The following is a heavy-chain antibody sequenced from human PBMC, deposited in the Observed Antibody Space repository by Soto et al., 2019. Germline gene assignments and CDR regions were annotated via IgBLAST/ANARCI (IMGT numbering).Heavy chain of an antibody. CDR1: GFTFSDYY. CDR3: ARRGPGTYFDY. J-gene: IGHJ4*02. V-gene: IGHV3-11*03. D-gene: IGHD6-13*01. CDR2: ITDTDYT. Sequence: GGSLRLSCAASGFTFSDYYMGWIRQAPGRGLEWVSHITDTDYTNYADSVKGRFTISRDNSKNTLYLQMNSLRAEDTAVYYCARRGPGTYFDYWGQGTLVTVSS.